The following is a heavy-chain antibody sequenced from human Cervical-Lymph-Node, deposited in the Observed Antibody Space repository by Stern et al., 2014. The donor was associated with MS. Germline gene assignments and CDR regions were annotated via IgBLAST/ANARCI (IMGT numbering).Heavy chain of an antibody. CDR3: VHSLIRLGKLSPPPIDS. J-gene: IGHJ4*02. CDR2: IYWEDDK. D-gene: IGHD3-16*01. V-gene: IGHV2-5*02. Sequence: QVTLRESGPTLVKPTQTLTLTCTFSGFSLNTPGMGVGWIRQPPGKALEWLALIYWEDDKRYRPSLKSRLTITKDTFKDQVVLTPTNVHPVDTATYYCVHSLIRLGKLSPPPIDSWGQGTLVTVSS. CDR1: GFSLNTPGMG.